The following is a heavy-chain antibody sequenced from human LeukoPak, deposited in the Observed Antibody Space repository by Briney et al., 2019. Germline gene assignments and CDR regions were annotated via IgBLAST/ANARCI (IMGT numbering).Heavy chain of an antibody. CDR1: GGSIRSYY. V-gene: IGHV4-59*01. D-gene: IGHD3-22*01. CDR3: ARTYYDSSGYYQIYFDY. J-gene: IGHJ4*02. Sequence: SETLSLTCTVSGGSIRSYYWSWIWQPPGKGLEWLGYISYTGNTNYNPSLKGRVTISVDTPKNQFSLKLSSVTAADTAVYYCARTYYDSSGYYQIYFDYWGQGTLVTVSS. CDR2: ISYTGNT.